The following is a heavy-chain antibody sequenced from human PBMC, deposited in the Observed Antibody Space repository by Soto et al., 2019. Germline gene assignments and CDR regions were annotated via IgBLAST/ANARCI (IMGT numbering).Heavy chain of an antibody. CDR2: ISVYNGNT. Sequence: QVLLVQSGDEVKEPGASVRVSCKASGYTFTTYGIAWVRQAPGQGPEWMGWISVYNGNTNSAEKVRGRLTMTTDRYTNTAYMDLRSLRSDDTAVYYCARCKDFWSVYSRGGMDVWGQGTTVTVSS. V-gene: IGHV1-18*01. CDR1: GYTFTTYG. J-gene: IGHJ6*02. CDR3: ARCKDFWSVYSRGGMDV. D-gene: IGHD3-3*01.